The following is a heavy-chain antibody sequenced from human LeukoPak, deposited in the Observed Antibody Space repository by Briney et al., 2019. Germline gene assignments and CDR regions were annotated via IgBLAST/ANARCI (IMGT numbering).Heavy chain of an antibody. J-gene: IGHJ4*02. V-gene: IGHV1-8*01. CDR3: ARGLGCTITSCYMYYFDY. D-gene: IGHD2-2*02. CDR1: GYTFTSYE. Sequence: ASVKVSCKASGYTFTSYEINWVRQATGQGLEWMGWMNPNSGNTGYGQKFQGRVTMTWNTSKSTAYMELSSLRSEDTAVYYCARGLGCTITSCYMYYFDYWGQGTLVTVSS. CDR2: MNPNSGNT.